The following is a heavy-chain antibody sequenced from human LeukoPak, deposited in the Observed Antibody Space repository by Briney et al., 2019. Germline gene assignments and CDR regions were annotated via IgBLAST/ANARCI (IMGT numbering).Heavy chain of an antibody. V-gene: IGHV3-48*03. Sequence: GGSLRLSCAASGFTFSSYEMNWVRQAPGKGLEWVSYISSSGSTIYYADSVKGRFTISRDNAKNSLYLQMNSLRAEDTAVYYCARLRERTVDYWGQGTLVTVSS. J-gene: IGHJ4*02. D-gene: IGHD4-17*01. CDR1: GFTFSSYE. CDR2: ISSSGSTI. CDR3: ARLRERTVDY.